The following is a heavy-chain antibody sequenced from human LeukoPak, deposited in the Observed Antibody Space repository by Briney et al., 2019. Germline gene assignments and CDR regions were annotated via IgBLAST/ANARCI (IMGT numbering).Heavy chain of an antibody. J-gene: IGHJ4*02. Sequence: ASVKVSCKASGGTFSSYAISWVRQAPGQGLEWMGRIIPILGIANYAQKFQGRVTITADKSTSTAYMELSSLRSEDTAVYYCARGLQLAIAYFDYWGQGTLVTVSS. CDR3: ARGLQLAIAYFDY. V-gene: IGHV1-69*04. CDR2: IIPILGIA. D-gene: IGHD6-13*01. CDR1: GGTFSSYA.